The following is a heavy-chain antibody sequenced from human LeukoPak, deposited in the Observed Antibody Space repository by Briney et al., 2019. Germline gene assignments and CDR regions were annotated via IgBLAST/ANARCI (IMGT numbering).Heavy chain of an antibody. Sequence: ASVKVSCKASGYTFTSYDINWVRQATGQGLEWMGWMNPNSGNTGYAQKFQGRVTMTRNTSISTAYMELSSLRSEDTAVYYCARGPAHSSSWSIIFDYWGQGTLVTVSS. D-gene: IGHD6-13*01. CDR3: ARGPAHSSSWSIIFDY. J-gene: IGHJ4*02. CDR1: GYTFTSYD. CDR2: MNPNSGNT. V-gene: IGHV1-8*01.